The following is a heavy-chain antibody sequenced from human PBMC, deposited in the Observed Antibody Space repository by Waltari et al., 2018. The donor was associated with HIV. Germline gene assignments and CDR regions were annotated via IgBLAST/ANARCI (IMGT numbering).Heavy chain of an antibody. D-gene: IGHD3-22*01. CDR2: IYPCDSET. Sequence: EVQLVQSGAEVRKSGESLKISCKASGYTFTNYWIAWVRQMSGEGLEWMGIIYPCDSETRYNPSCEGKITISVDKSLASSYLEWSNLNASDAAIYYCARLFYYDTTGYINNAFDIWGQGTVVTVS. J-gene: IGHJ3*02. CDR3: ARLFYYDTTGYINNAFDI. CDR1: GYTFTNYW. V-gene: IGHV5-51*03.